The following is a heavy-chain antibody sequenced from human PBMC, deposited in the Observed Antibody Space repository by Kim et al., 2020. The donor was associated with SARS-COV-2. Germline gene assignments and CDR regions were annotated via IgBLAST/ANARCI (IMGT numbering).Heavy chain of an antibody. V-gene: IGHV4-39*01. D-gene: IGHD3-3*01. CDR2: FYYSGST. CDR1: GGSISSSSYY. J-gene: IGHJ4*02. CDR3: ARLAIFGVVIDY. Sequence: SETLSLTCTVSGGSISSSSYYWGWIRQPPGKGLEWIGRFYYSGSTYYNPSLKSQVTISVDTSKNQFSLKLTSVTAADTAVYYCARLAIFGVVIDYWGQGTLVTVSS.